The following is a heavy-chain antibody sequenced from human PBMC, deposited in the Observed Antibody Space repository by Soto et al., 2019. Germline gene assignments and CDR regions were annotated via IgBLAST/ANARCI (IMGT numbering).Heavy chain of an antibody. CDR1: GFTFSSDW. D-gene: IGHD1-26*01. J-gene: IGHJ4*02. CDR2: IKQDGSEK. CDR3: ARGGSSNSFDF. V-gene: IGHV3-7*03. Sequence: GGTLRLSCAASGFTFSSDWMSWVRQAPGKGLEWVANIKQDGSEKYYVDSVKGRFTISRDNAKNSLYLQINSLRAEDTAVYYCARGGSSNSFDFRGTGTM.